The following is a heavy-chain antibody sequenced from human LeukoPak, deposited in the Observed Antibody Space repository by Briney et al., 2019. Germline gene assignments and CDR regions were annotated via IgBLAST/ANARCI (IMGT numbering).Heavy chain of an antibody. J-gene: IGHJ3*02. CDR2: ISGSGGST. D-gene: IGHD1-26*01. V-gene: IGHV3-23*01. CDR3: AKDYSGSYFDAFDI. Sequence: GGSLRLSCTVSGFTFSNYAMNWVRQAPGKGLEWVSAISGSGGSTYYADSVKGRFTISRDNSKNTLYLQMNSLRAEDTAVYYCAKDYSGSYFDAFDIWGQGTMVTVSS. CDR1: GFTFSNYA.